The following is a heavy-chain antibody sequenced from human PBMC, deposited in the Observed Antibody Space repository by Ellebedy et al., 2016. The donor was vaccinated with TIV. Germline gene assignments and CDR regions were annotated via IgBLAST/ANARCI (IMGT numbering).Heavy chain of an antibody. Sequence: GESLKISCAASGFSFSTYGMHWVRQAPGQGLEWVAVIWYDGFNKDYADSVKGRFTISRDNARNSLYLQMNSLRAEDTAVYYCARDLHFAFDYWGRGTLVTVSS. CDR3: ARDLHFAFDY. CDR2: IWYDGFNK. J-gene: IGHJ4*02. V-gene: IGHV3-33*01. CDR1: GFSFSTYG.